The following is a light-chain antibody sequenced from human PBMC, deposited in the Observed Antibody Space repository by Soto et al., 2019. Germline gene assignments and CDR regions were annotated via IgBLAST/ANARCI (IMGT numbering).Light chain of an antibody. CDR1: RSDIGSYDF. Sequence: QSVLTQPASVSGSPGQSITISCTGSRSDIGSYDFVSWYQQPPGKVPKLIIYDVTHRPSGVSHPFSGSKSGSTASLTISGLQAEDEADYYCSSYTTSSTYVFGTGTKLTVL. J-gene: IGLJ1*01. CDR3: SSYTTSSTYV. V-gene: IGLV2-14*03. CDR2: DVT.